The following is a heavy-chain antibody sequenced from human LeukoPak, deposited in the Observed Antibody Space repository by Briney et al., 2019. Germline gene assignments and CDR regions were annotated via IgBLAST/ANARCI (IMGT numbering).Heavy chain of an antibody. D-gene: IGHD3-16*01. V-gene: IGHV1-69*13. CDR3: ARAVPGDYYFDY. CDR2: IIPIFGTA. CDR1: GGTFSSYA. Sequence: SVKVSCKASGGTFSSYAISWVRQAPGQGLEWMGGIIPIFGTANYAQKFQGRVTITADEFTSTAYMELSSLRSEDTAVYYCARAVPGDYYFDYWGQGTLVTVSS. J-gene: IGHJ4*02.